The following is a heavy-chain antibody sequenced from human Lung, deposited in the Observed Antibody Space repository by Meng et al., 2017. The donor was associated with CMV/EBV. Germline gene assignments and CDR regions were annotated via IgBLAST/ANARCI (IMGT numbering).Heavy chain of an antibody. Sequence: SCAASGFTFSSYAMSWVRQAPGKGLEWVSAISGSGGSTYYAGSVKGRFTISRDNSKNTLYLQMNSLRAEDTAVYYCAKDDKPTKYIVVVPAAGDYWXQGTXVTVSS. CDR3: AKDDKPTKYIVVVPAAGDY. CDR1: GFTFSSYA. CDR2: ISGSGGST. D-gene: IGHD2-2*01. J-gene: IGHJ4*02. V-gene: IGHV3-23*01.